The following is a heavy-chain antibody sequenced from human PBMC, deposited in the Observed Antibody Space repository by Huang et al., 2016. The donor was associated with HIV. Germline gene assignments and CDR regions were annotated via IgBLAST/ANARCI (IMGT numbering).Heavy chain of an antibody. V-gene: IGHV3-48*01. D-gene: IGHD1-20*01. J-gene: IGHJ4*02. Sequence: EVQLVESGGGVVQPGGSLRLSCVASGFTFYTYSMNWVRQAPGKGLEWLSYISSSDSTRYYADSVKGRFTISRDNAKNSLYLQMNSLRAEDTAVYYCARDLPGGITGVTVGLDYWGQGTLVSVSS. CDR2: ISSSDSTR. CDR1: GFTFYTYS. CDR3: ARDLPGGITGVTVGLDY.